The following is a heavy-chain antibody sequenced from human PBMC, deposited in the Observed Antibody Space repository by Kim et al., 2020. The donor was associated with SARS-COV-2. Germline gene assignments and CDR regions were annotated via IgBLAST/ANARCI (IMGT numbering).Heavy chain of an antibody. D-gene: IGHD3-10*01. J-gene: IGHJ2*01. CDR2: IGYSSKI. CDR3: ASQMGSLRRGVYPPPHWYFAV. CDR1: GGSFASRSYH. Sequence: SETLSLTCIVSGGSFASRSYHWGWVRQSQGKGRVWNANIGYSSKIYRTPSIYSRITISMAASKTQFSLELSTVTVADTAVYFCASQMGSLRRGVYPPPHWYFAVWGRGCLVTVPS. V-gene: IGHV4-39*01.